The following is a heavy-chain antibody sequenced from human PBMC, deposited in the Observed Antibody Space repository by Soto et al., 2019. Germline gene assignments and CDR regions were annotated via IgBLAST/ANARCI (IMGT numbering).Heavy chain of an antibody. J-gene: IGHJ5*02. CDR3: ARGSGYCSRTSGYAGWFDP. D-gene: IGHD2-2*01. V-gene: IGHV4-59*01. CDR2: IYYSGNT. CDR1: GGSISSYY. Sequence: QVQLQESGPGLVKPSETLSLTCTVSGGSISSYYWSWIRQPPGKRLEWIGYIYYSGNTNYNPSLKSRVTISVDTSKNQFSLKLSSVTAADTAVYYCARGSGYCSRTSGYAGWFDPWGQGTLVTVSS.